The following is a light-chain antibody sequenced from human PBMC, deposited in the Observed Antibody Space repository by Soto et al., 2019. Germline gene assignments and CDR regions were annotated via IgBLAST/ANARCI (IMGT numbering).Light chain of an antibody. CDR2: GNI. CDR1: SSDLGAGFD. J-gene: IGLJ2*01. Sequence: QPVLTQPPSVSGAPGQRVTISCTGTSSDLGAGFDVHWYQQLPGTAPKLLIYGNINRPSGVPDRFSGSKSGTSASLVITGLQAEDEADYYCAAWDDSLSGLVFGGGTKLTVL. V-gene: IGLV1-40*01. CDR3: AAWDDSLSGLV.